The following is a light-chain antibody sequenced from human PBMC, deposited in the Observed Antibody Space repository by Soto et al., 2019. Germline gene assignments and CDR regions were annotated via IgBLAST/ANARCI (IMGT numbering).Light chain of an antibody. CDR3: QQYNSYSWT. J-gene: IGKJ1*01. CDR1: QSFSNW. Sequence: DIQMTQSPSTLSASVGDTVTITCRASQSFSNWLAWYQQKPGKAPKCLIYKASTLESGVPSRSSGGGSATDSTLTISSLQPDDFASYYYQQYNSYSWTFGQGTKVEIK. CDR2: KAS. V-gene: IGKV1-5*03.